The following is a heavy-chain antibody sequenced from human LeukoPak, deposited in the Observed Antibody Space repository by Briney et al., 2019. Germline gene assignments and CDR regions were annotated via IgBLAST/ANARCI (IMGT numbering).Heavy chain of an antibody. CDR3: ASSPWAVAPFDY. V-gene: IGHV3-48*03. J-gene: IGHJ4*02. D-gene: IGHD6-19*01. Sequence: PGGSLRLSCAASGFTFSNYEMNWVRQAPGKGLEWVSYISSSGNIIYYADSVKGRFTISRDNAKNSLYLQMNTLRAEDTAVYFCASSPWAVAPFDYWGQGTLVTVSS. CDR1: GFTFSNYE. CDR2: ISSSGNII.